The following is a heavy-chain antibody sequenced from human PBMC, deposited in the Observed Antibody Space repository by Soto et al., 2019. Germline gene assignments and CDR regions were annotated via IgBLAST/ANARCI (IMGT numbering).Heavy chain of an antibody. CDR1: GGSISSNNW. J-gene: IGHJ6*02. D-gene: IGHD4-4*01. CDR2: IYHSGST. Sequence: QVQLQESGPGLVRPSGTLSLTCAVSGGSISSNNWWIWVRQPPGKGLEWIGEIYHSGSTNYNPSLKSRVTISVDKSKNQFSLKLSSVTAADTAVYFCAREARMTTLTTDGMDVWGQGTTVTVSS. CDR3: AREARMTTLTTDGMDV. V-gene: IGHV4-4*02.